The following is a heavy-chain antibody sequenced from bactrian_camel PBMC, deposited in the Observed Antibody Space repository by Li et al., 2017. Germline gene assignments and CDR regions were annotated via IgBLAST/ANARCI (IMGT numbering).Heavy chain of an antibody. CDR2: IYTGGGST. Sequence: HVQPVESGGGLVQPGGSLRLSCAASGFTFSSYYMSWVRQAPGKGLEWVSSIYTGGGSTYYADSVKGRFTISKANAKDTLYLQMNNLKPEDTAVYYRAADSPTARADVRTLYAMYLGQGTQVTVS. J-gene: IGHJ4*01. CDR1: GFTFSSYY. D-gene: IGHD3*01. CDR3: AADSPTARADVRTLYAMY. V-gene: IGHV3-2*01.